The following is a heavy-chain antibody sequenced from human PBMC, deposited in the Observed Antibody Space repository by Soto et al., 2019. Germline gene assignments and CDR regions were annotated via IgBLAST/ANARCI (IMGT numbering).Heavy chain of an antibody. J-gene: IGHJ4*02. V-gene: IGHV1-69*01. Sequence: QVQLVQSGAEVKKPGSSVKVSCKASGGTFSSYAISWVRQAPGQGLEWMGGIIPIFGTANYAQKFQGRVTITAAESTRTAYMELSSLRSEDTAVYYCARGATYGGYSIRSLDYWGQGTLVTVSS. CDR2: IIPIFGTA. CDR3: ARGATYGGYSIRSLDY. D-gene: IGHD5-12*01. CDR1: GGTFSSYA.